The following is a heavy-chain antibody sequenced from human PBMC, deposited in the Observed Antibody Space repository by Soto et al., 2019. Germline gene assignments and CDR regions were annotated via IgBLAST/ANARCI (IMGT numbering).Heavy chain of an antibody. J-gene: IGHJ4*02. Sequence: GGSLRLSCGPSGFTIGDHAVAWFRQAPGRGLEWLSLIKSQAYGGTTEYAASVKGSFTISRDDSKGLAYLQMSSLKTEDTAIYYGSSSSSWMYYFDFWGQGTLVTVSS. CDR1: GFTIGDHA. D-gene: IGHD6-13*01. V-gene: IGHV3-49*03. CDR2: IKSQAYGGTT. CDR3: SSSSSWMYYFDF.